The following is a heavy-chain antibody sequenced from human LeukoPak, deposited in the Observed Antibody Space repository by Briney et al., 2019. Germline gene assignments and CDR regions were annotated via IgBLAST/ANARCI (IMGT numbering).Heavy chain of an antibody. V-gene: IGHV3-30-3*01. D-gene: IGHD3-22*01. Sequence: GGSLSLSCATSGFTFSSYVMHWVRQAPGRGLEWVALISYDGSNKYYADSVKGRFTISRDNSKNTLYLQMNSLRAEDTAVYYCARGDYYDSSGYAPYYFDYWGQGTLVTVSS. J-gene: IGHJ4*02. CDR2: ISYDGSNK. CDR1: GFTFSSYV. CDR3: ARGDYYDSSGYAPYYFDY.